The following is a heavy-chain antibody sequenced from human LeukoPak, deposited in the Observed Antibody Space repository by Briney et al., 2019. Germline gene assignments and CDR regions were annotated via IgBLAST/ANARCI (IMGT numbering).Heavy chain of an antibody. Sequence: QPGGSLRLSCAASGFTFSDYDMHWVRQATGKGLEWVSAIGTAGDTYYTGSVKGRFTISRENAKNSLHLQMNSLRAEDTAVYYCARDRTRGWPYCSSTSCSESDYWGQGTLVTVSS. V-gene: IGHV3-13*01. CDR1: GFTFSDYD. CDR2: IGTAGDT. CDR3: ARDRTRGWPYCSSTSCSESDY. J-gene: IGHJ4*02. D-gene: IGHD2-2*01.